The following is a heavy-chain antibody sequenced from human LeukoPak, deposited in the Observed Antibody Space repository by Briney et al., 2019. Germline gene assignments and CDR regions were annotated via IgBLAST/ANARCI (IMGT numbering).Heavy chain of an antibody. CDR3: AKVLLYCSGGSCYYFDY. J-gene: IGHJ4*02. V-gene: IGHV3-23*01. CDR1: GSTFSGSA. D-gene: IGHD2-15*01. Sequence: GGSLRLSCAASGSTFSGSAMHWVRQAPGKGLEWVSAISGSGGSTYYADSVKGRFTISRDNSKNTLYLQMNSLRAEDTAVYYCAKVLLYCSGGSCYYFDYWGQGTLVTVSS. CDR2: ISGSGGST.